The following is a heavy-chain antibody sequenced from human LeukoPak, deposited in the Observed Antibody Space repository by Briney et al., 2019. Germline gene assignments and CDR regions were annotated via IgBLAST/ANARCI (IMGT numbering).Heavy chain of an antibody. Sequence: GASVKVSCKSSGYTFTTYGITWVRQAPGQGLEWMGWINPNSGGTNYAQKFQGRVTMTRDTSISTAYMELSRLRSDDTAVYYCARGAEWELLSGYWGQGTLVTVSS. CDR1: GYTFTTYG. J-gene: IGHJ4*02. V-gene: IGHV1-2*02. D-gene: IGHD1-26*01. CDR2: INPNSGGT. CDR3: ARGAEWELLSGY.